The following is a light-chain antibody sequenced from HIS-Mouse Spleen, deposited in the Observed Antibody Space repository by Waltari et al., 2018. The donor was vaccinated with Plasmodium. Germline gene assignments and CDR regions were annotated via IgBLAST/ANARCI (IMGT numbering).Light chain of an antibody. CDR1: QGISSY. CDR2: AES. Sequence: AIRMTQSPSSFSASTGDRVTITCRASQGISSYLAWYQHKPGKAPKLLIYAESTLQSGVPSRFSGSGSGTDFTLTISCLQSEDFATYYCQQYYSYPFTFGPGTKVDIK. V-gene: IGKV1-8*01. J-gene: IGKJ3*01. CDR3: QQYYSYPFT.